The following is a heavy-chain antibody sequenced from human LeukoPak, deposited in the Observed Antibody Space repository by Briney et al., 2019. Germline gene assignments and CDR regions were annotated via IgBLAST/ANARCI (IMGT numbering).Heavy chain of an antibody. J-gene: IGHJ4*02. V-gene: IGHV1-2*02. CDR1: GYTFTGYY. CDR2: INPNSGGT. CDR3: ARDLGSSGYSYDY. Sequence: ASVKVSCKASGYTFTGYYMHWVRQAPGQGLEWMGWINPNSGGTNYAQKFQGRVTMTRDTSISTAYMELSRLRSDDTAVYYCARDLGSSGYSYDYWGQGTLVTLSS. D-gene: IGHD3-22*01.